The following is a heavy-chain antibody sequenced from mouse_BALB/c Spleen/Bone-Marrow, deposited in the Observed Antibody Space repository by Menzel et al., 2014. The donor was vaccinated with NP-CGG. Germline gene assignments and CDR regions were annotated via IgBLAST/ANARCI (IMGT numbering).Heavy chain of an antibody. Sequence: VQLQQSGPGLVAPSQSLSITCTVSGFSLTSYGVHWVRQPPGKGLEWLGVIWADGSTNYNSALMSRLSISKDNSKNQVFLKMNSLQTDDTAMYYCARTARATTGFAYWGQGTLVTVSA. CDR2: IWADGST. CDR3: ARTARATTGFAY. D-gene: IGHD3-2*01. J-gene: IGHJ3*01. V-gene: IGHV2-9*02. CDR1: GFSLTSYG.